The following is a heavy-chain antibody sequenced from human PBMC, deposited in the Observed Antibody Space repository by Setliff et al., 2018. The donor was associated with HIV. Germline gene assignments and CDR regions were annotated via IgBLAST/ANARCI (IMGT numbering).Heavy chain of an antibody. CDR2: INPSGGTT. Sequence: ASVKVSCKASGYTFTNYYMHWVRQTPGQGLKWMGMINPSGGTTNYPQKFQGRVTMTRDTSTSTVYMELSSLRSEDTAVYYCARGGSGEQWLTPLDYWGQGTLVTVSS. CDR3: ARGGSGEQWLTPLDY. V-gene: IGHV1-46*01. J-gene: IGHJ4*02. CDR1: GYTFTNYY. D-gene: IGHD6-19*01.